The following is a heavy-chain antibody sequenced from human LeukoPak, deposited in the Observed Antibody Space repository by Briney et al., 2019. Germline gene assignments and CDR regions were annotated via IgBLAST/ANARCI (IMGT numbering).Heavy chain of an antibody. Sequence: SETLSLTCTVSGGSMSSNYWSWIRQPAGKGLEWIGRIYTSGTTNYNPSLKSRVTMSVDTSKNQFSLKLSSVTAADTAVYYCAGAATAAARSHAFDIWGQGTMVTVSS. CDR1: GGSMSSNY. CDR3: AGAATAAARSHAFDI. J-gene: IGHJ3*02. CDR2: IYTSGTT. V-gene: IGHV4-4*07. D-gene: IGHD6-13*01.